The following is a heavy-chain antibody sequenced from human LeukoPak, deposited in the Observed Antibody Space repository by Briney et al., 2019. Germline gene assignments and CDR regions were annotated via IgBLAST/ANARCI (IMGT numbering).Heavy chain of an antibody. CDR3: AGSSGSFFWFDP. V-gene: IGHV4-59*08. CDR1: GGSISSYY. Sequence: PSETLSLSCTVSGGSISSYYLSWMRQPPGKGLEWIGYLHFSGSTNYNPSLKSRVTTSVDTSNNQFSLKLSSVTAADTAVYYCAGSSGSFFWFDPWGQGTLVTVSS. CDR2: LHFSGST. D-gene: IGHD1-26*01. J-gene: IGHJ5*02.